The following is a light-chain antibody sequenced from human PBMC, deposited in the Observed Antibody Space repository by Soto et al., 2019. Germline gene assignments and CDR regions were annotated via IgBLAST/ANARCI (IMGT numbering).Light chain of an antibody. CDR1: QSISSSY. Sequence: EIVLTQSPGTLSLSHGERATLSCRTSQSISSSYLAWYQQQPGQAPRLLIYGASTRATGIPDRFSGSGSGTDFTLTISRLEPEDFAVYYCQQYGSSSWTFGQGTKVDIK. CDR3: QQYGSSSWT. CDR2: GAS. V-gene: IGKV3-20*01. J-gene: IGKJ1*01.